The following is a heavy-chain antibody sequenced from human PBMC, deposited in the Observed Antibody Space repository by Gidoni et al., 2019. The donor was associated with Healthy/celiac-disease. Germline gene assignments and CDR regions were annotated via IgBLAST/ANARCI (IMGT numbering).Heavy chain of an antibody. CDR3: AKDSSISGSGSYAYFDY. CDR1: GFTFADYA. D-gene: IGHD3-10*01. V-gene: IGHV3-9*01. J-gene: IGHJ4*02. Sequence: EVQLVESGGGLVQPGRSLSLSCAASGFTFADYAIHWVLQAPGKGLEWVSGISWNSGSIGYADSVKGRFTISRDNAKNSLYLQMNSLRAEDTALYYCAKDSSISGSGSYAYFDYWGQGTLVTVSS. CDR2: ISWNSGSI.